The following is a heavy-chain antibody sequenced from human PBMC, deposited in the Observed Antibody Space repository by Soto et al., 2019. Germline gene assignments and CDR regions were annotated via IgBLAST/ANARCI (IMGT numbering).Heavy chain of an antibody. Sequence: SETLSLTGTVSGGAISAYLWSWIRQPAWEGLEWIVRISTKGNTQYNPPLKSRVTVSLDTSRNQFFLNLHSVTAADSAVYFCGRESGETWDYEAYWGQGTLVTVSS. CDR2: ISTKGNT. CDR1: GGAISAYL. CDR3: GRESGETWDYEAY. D-gene: IGHD1-7*01. J-gene: IGHJ4*02. V-gene: IGHV4-4*07.